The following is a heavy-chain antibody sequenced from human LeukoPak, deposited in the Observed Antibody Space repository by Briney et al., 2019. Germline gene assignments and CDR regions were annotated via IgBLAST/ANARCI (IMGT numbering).Heavy chain of an antibody. CDR2: ISSSSSYI. V-gene: IGHV3-21*01. CDR3: ARAVLYDSSGYRWGGYFDY. Sequence: GGSLRLSCAASGFTFSSYSMNWVRQAPGKGLEWVSSISSSSSYIYYADSVKGRFTISRDNAKNSLYLQMNSLRAEDTAVYYCARAVLYDSSGYRWGGYFDYWGQGTLVTVSS. D-gene: IGHD3-22*01. J-gene: IGHJ4*02. CDR1: GFTFSSYS.